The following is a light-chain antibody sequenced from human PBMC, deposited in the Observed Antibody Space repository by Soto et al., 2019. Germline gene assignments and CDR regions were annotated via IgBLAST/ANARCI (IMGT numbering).Light chain of an antibody. CDR2: EVS. V-gene: IGLV2-23*02. CDR1: SSDVGSYNL. CDR3: CSYAGSSTPYA. Sequence: QSALTQPAPVSGSPGQSITISCTGTSSDVGSYNLVSWYQQHPGKAPKLMIFEVSKRPSGVSNRFSGSKSGNTASLTISGLQAEDEADYYCCSYAGSSTPYAFGTGTKVTVL. J-gene: IGLJ1*01.